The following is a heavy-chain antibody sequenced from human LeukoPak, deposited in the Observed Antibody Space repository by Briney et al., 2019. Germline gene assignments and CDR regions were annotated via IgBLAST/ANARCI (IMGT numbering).Heavy chain of an antibody. D-gene: IGHD5-24*01. CDR1: GDSVSSNSAA. Sequence: SQTLSLTCAISGDSVSSNSAAWNWIRQSPSRGLEWLGRTYYRSKWYNDYAVSVKSRITINPDTSKNQFSLKLSSVTAADTAVYYCARGGDGYNSRGTYDYWGQGTLVTVSS. CDR3: ARGGDGYNSRGTYDY. J-gene: IGHJ4*02. V-gene: IGHV6-1*01. CDR2: TYYRSKWYN.